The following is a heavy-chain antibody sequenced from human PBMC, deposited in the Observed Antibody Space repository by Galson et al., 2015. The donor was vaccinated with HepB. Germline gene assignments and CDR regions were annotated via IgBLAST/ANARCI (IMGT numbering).Heavy chain of an antibody. CDR1: GITFRSYG. Sequence: SLRLSCAASGITFRSYGMHWVRQPPGKGLEWVALISYDGTNKNYADSVKGRFTISRDNSKNTLDLQMNSLRAKDTAVYYCARVSRYISSWFNFDYWGQGALVTVSS. CDR3: ARVSRYISSWFNFDY. D-gene: IGHD6-13*01. V-gene: IGHV3-30*03. J-gene: IGHJ4*02. CDR2: ISYDGTNK.